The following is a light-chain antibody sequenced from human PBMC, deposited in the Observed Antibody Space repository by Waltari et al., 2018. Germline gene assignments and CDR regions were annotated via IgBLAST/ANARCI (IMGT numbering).Light chain of an antibody. V-gene: IGLV1-44*01. CDR2: SND. CDR3: AAWDVSLNGPV. Sequence: QSVLTQPPSASGTPGQRVTISCSGSSPNSGSNTVNWYQQLPGTAPKLLIYSNDQRPSGVPDRFSGSKSGTSASLAISGLQSDDEADYYCAAWDVSLNGPVFGGGTKLTVL. J-gene: IGLJ3*02. CDR1: SPNSGSNT.